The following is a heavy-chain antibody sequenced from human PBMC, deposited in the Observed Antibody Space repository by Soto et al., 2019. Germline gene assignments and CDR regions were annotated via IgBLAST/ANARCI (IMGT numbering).Heavy chain of an antibody. J-gene: IGHJ4*02. D-gene: IGHD2-15*01. CDR2: IRFDGSNI. CDR1: GSIFRGYG. V-gene: IGHV3-33*01. Sequence: QVQLVESGGGVVQPGKSLRLSCAAPGSIFRGYGMHWVRQAPGKGLEWVAIIRFDGSNIKYADAVMGRFTISRDNSKYMLYLEMNSLRVEDTAIYYCARDGIGSAAFWGYLDFWGQGTLVTVSS. CDR3: ARDGIGSAAFWGYLDF.